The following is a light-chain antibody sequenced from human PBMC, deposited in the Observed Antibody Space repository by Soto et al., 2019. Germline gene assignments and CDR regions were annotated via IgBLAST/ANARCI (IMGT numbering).Light chain of an antibody. V-gene: IGKV4-1*01. CDR3: QQYYSTPIT. CDR1: QSVLYSSNNKNY. CDR2: WAS. Sequence: IVMTQSPDSLAVSLGERATINCNSSQSVLYSSNNKNYLAWYQQKPGQPPKLLIYWASTRESGVPDRFSGSGSGTDFTLTISSLQAEDVAVYYCQQYYSTPITFGQGTRLEIK. J-gene: IGKJ5*01.